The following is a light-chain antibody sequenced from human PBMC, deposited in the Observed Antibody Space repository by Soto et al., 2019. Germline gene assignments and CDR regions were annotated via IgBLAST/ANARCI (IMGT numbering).Light chain of an antibody. J-gene: IGKJ1*01. V-gene: IGKV3-11*01. CDR1: QYINTR. Sequence: EIVLTQSPATLPSSPGDRVTLSCRASQYINTRLAWYQHRPGQAPRLLIYQTSIRAAGIPARFSASGTGTDFTLTISDVQPEDFAVYYCHQRQSWPRTFGQGNKVDI. CDR2: QTS. CDR3: HQRQSWPRT.